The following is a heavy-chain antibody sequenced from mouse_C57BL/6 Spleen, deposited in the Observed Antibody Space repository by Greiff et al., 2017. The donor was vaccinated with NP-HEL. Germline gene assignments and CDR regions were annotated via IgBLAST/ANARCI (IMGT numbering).Heavy chain of an antibody. J-gene: IGHJ2*01. D-gene: IGHD3-3*01. V-gene: IGHV1-76*01. CDR3: ARRAGDY. CDR1: GYTFTDYY. CDR2: IYPGSGNT. Sequence: VQLVESGAELVRPGASVKLSCKASGYTFTDYYINWVKQRPGQGLEWIARIYPGSGNTYYNEKFKGKATLTAEKSSSTAYMQLSSLTSEDSAVYFCARRAGDYWGQGTTLTVSS.